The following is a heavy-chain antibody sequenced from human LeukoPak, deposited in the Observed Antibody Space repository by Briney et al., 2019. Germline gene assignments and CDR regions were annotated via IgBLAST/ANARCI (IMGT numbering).Heavy chain of an antibody. CDR3: ARVNSLLWFGEPLYHFDY. CDR2: INHSGST. J-gene: IGHJ4*02. D-gene: IGHD3-10*01. V-gene: IGHV4-34*01. Sequence: SETLSLTCAVYGGSFSDYYWSWIRKPSGKGLEWIAEINHSGSTNYNPSLKSRVTISVDTSKNQFSLKLSSVTAADTAVYYCARVNSLLWFGEPLYHFDYWGQGTLVSVSS. CDR1: GGSFSDYY.